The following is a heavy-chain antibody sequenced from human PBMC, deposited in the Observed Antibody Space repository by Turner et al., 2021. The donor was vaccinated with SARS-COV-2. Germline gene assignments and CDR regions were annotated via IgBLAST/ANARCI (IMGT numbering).Heavy chain of an antibody. J-gene: IGHJ4*02. Sequence: QLQLQESGPGLVKPSETLSLTCTVPSGPLRSSAYCWGGIRQPPGKGLEGIGSFFNSGSTNYRPSRQGRSTIAVDTSKSEFSLNLSSVTAADTAVYYSARQVSILGRWLAPIDSWGQGTLVTVSS. D-gene: IGHD6-19*01. CDR2: FFNSGST. V-gene: IGHV4-39*01. CDR1: SGPLRSSAYC. CDR3: ARQVSILGRWLAPIDS.